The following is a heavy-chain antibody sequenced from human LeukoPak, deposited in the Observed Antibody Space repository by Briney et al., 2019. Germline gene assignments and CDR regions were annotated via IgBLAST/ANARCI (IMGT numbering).Heavy chain of an antibody. J-gene: IGHJ5*02. CDR3: ARDLTVTGDNWFDP. CDR1: GFTFSSYA. CDR2: ISYDGSKQ. V-gene: IGHV3-30*04. Sequence: GGSLRLSCEASGFTFSSYAMHWVRQAPGKGLEGGAFISYDGSKQRYADSVKGRFTISRDNSKNTLFLQMNSLRAEDTAVYYSARDLTVTGDNWFDPWGQGTLVTVSS. D-gene: IGHD4-17*01.